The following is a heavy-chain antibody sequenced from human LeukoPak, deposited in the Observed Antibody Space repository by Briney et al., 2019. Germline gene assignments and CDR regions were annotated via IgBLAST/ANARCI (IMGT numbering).Heavy chain of an antibody. Sequence: SETLSLTCTVSGGSISSSRYYWGWLRQPPGKGLEWIGSIYYSGSTYYNPSLKGRVTISVDTSRNQFSLKLSSVTAADTAVYYCARGGSRLTTAGDLDYWGQGTLVTVSS. V-gene: IGHV4-39*01. CDR3: ARGGSRLTTAGDLDY. J-gene: IGHJ4*02. CDR2: IYYSGST. D-gene: IGHD3-16*01. CDR1: GGSISSSRYY.